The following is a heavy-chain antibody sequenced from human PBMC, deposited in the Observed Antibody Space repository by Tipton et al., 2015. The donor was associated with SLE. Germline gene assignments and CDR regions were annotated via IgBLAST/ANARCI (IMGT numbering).Heavy chain of an antibody. Sequence: GLVKPSETLSLICTVSGDFISNKYWSWIRQPPGKGLEWIGYIYDSGRTNYSPSLKSRVTLSRDTSKNQFSLNLNSVTAADTAFYYCTRVMTGSRSDFWGRGTLVTVSP. D-gene: IGHD1-26*01. CDR1: GDFISNKY. V-gene: IGHV4-59*12. CDR2: IYDSGRT. J-gene: IGHJ4*02. CDR3: TRVMTGSRSDF.